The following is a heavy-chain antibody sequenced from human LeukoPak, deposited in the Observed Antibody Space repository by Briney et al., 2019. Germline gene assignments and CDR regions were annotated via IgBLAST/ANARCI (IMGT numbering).Heavy chain of an antibody. V-gene: IGHV3-53*01. Sequence: GGSLRLSCAVSGATVSSNYMSWVRQAPGKGLEWVSVIYAGGSTFYADSVKGRFTISRDISKNTLCLQMNSLRVDDTAVYYCARDFSGTWGQGTLVTVSS. CDR3: ARDFSGT. J-gene: IGHJ5*02. CDR2: IYAGGST. D-gene: IGHD3-3*01. CDR1: GATVSSNY.